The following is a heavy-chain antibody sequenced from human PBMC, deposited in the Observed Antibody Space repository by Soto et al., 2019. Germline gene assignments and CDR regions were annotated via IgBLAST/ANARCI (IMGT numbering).Heavy chain of an antibody. CDR2: INHSGST. J-gene: IGHJ5*02. CDR1: GGSFSGYY. V-gene: IGHV4-34*01. CDR3: ARGVDIVVVPAATSWFDP. Sequence: SETLSLTCAVYGGSFSGYYWSWIRQPPGKGLEWIGEINHSGSTNYNPSLKSRVTISVDTSKNQFSLRLGSVTAADTAVYYCARGVDIVVVPAATSWFDPWGQGTLVTVSS. D-gene: IGHD2-2*01.